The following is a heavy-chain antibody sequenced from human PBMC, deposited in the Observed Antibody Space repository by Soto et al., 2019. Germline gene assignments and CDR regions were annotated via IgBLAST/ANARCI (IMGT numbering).Heavy chain of an antibody. CDR2: INPKTAAT. J-gene: IGHJ6*02. CDR3: ARIKWGLDYYSGMDV. V-gene: IGHV1-2*02. Sequence: QVQLVQSGAEVKKSGASVKASCKASGYTFSDYFIQWLRQAPGQGLEWVAWINPKTAATNYAKKFQDRVTVTSDTSFSTAYLELTRLRPDDTALYYCARIKWGLDYYSGMDVWGQGTAVTVSS. CDR1: GYTFSDYF. D-gene: IGHD1-26*01.